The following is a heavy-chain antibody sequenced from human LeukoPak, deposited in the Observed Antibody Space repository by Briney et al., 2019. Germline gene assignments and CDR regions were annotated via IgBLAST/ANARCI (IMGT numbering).Heavy chain of an antibody. J-gene: IGHJ6*02. CDR2: INHSGST. CDR1: GVSFSGYY. D-gene: IGHD2-2*01. Sequence: SETLSLTCAVYGVSFSGYYWSWIRQPPGKGLEWIGEINHSGSTNYNPSLKSRVTISVDTSKNQFSLKLSSVTAADTDVYYCARINGAVVPAADNEPEVNTPYYYYYYGMDVWGQGTTVTVSS. V-gene: IGHV4-34*01. CDR3: ARINGAVVPAADNEPEVNTPYYYYYYGMDV.